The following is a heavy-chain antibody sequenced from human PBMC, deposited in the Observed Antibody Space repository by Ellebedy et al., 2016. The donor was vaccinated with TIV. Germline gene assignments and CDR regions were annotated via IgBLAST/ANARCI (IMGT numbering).Heavy chain of an antibody. D-gene: IGHD6-19*01. CDR3: ARARLVHYSSGWPYFDY. CDR1: GYTFTGYY. J-gene: IGHJ4*02. V-gene: IGHV1-69*13. Sequence: SVKVSCXASGYTFTGYYMHWVRQAPGQGLEWMGGIIPIFGTANYAQKFQGRVTITADESTSTAYMELSSLRSEDTAVYYCARARLVHYSSGWPYFDYWGQGTLVTVSS. CDR2: IIPIFGTA.